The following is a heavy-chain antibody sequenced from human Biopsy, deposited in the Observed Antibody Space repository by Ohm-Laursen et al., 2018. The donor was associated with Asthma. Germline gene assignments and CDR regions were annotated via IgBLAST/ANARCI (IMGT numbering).Heavy chain of an antibody. CDR3: ARRGWGASFWYFDL. V-gene: IGHV5-51*01. CDR2: TYPGDSDA. D-gene: IGHD1-26*01. CDR1: GYSFTNYW. J-gene: IGHJ2*01. Sequence: ESLKISCKGSGYSFTNYWIGWVRQMPGKGLEWMGITYPGDSDARYSPSFQGQVTLSADKSISIAYLQWSSLKASDTAMYYCARRGWGASFWYFDLWGRGTLVTVSS.